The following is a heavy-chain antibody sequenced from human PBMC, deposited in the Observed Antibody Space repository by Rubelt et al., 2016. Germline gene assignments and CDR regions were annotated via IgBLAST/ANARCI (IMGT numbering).Heavy chain of an antibody. J-gene: IGHJ4*02. CDR3: ARDLAGSGSFDS. Sequence: VQLVESGGGLVQPGGSLRLSCAASGLTSSDHFMDWVRQAPGKGLEWVSYISSTSSAIYYAASVKARATISRDNGKNTLYLQMNSLRAEDTAVYYCARDLAGSGSFDSWGQGTLVTVSS. CDR1: GLTSSDHF. CDR2: ISSTSSAI. D-gene: IGHD3-10*01. V-gene: IGHV3-11*04.